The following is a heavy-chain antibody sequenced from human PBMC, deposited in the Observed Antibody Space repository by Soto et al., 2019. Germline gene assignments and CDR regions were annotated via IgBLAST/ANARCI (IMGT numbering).Heavy chain of an antibody. V-gene: IGHV3-7*03. Sequence: GGSLRLSCAASGFTLNNYYLSWVRQAPGNGLEWVGNIKGDASDTHYVDSVKRRFTISRDNAENLIYLQMNSLKAEDTAVYYCAKNQPSWATRAVFEYWGQATLDTVSS. CDR3: AKNQPSWATRAVFEY. D-gene: IGHD2-2*01. J-gene: IGHJ4*02. CDR2: IKGDASDT. CDR1: GFTLNNYY.